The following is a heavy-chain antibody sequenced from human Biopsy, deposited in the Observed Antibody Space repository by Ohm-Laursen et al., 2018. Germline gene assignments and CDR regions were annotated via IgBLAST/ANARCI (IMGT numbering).Heavy chain of an antibody. CDR2: ITNTGRTV. CDR1: GFTFSDYY. J-gene: IGHJ6*02. CDR3: ARELGNGMDV. Sequence: SLRLSCAASGFTFSDYYMNWIRQAPGTGQEWVSFITNTGRTVYADSVKGRFTISRDNADNSLHLQMESLRAEDTAVYYCARELGNGMDVWGQGTPVTVSS. V-gene: IGHV3-11*01.